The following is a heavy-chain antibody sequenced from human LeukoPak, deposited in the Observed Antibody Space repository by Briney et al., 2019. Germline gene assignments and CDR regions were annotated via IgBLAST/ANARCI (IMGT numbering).Heavy chain of an antibody. D-gene: IGHD2-2*01. CDR1: GYSLTSYW. CDR2: IYPGDSDT. J-gene: IGHJ6*02. CDR3: ARADCDSTSCQYGMDV. Sequence: GESLKISCKGSGYSLTSYWIGWVRQVPGKGLDWMGIIYPGDSDTRYSPSFQGQVTISADKSISTAYLQWSSLKASDTAMYYCARADCDSTSCQYGMDVWGQGTTVTVSS. V-gene: IGHV5-51*01.